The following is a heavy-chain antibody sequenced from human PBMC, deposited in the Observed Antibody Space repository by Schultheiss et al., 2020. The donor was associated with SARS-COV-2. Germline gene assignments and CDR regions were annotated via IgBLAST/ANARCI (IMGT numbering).Heavy chain of an antibody. CDR3: AREIVGMEGIAVAVFDY. D-gene: IGHD6-19*01. CDR2: ISAYNGNT. Sequence: ASVKVSCKASGYTFTSYGISWVRQAPGQGLEWMGWISAYNGNTNYAQKLQGRVTMTTDTSTSTAYMELRSLRSDDTAVYYCAREIVGMEGIAVAVFDYWGQGTLVTVSS. J-gene: IGHJ4*02. CDR1: GYTFTSYG. V-gene: IGHV1-18*01.